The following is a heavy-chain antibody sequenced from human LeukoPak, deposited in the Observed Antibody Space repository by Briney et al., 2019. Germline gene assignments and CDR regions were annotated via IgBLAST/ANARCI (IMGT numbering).Heavy chain of an antibody. D-gene: IGHD3-9*01. Sequence: GGSLRLSCAASGFTFSSYAMSWVRQAPGKGLEWVSAISGSGGSTYYADSVKGRFTISRDNSKNTLYLQMNSLRAEDTAVYYCARADPVYDILTGYYNGMPGDFDYWGQGTLVTVSS. CDR2: ISGSGGST. CDR1: GFTFSSYA. J-gene: IGHJ4*02. CDR3: ARADPVYDILTGYYNGMPGDFDY. V-gene: IGHV3-23*01.